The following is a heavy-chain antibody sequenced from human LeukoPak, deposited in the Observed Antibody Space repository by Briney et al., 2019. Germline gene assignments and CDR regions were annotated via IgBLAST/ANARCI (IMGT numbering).Heavy chain of an antibody. Sequence: GGSLRLSCAASGFTFSSYSVNWVRQAPGKGLEWVSYISSSRSYIYYADSVKGRFTISRDNAKNSLYLQMNSLRAEDTAVYYCARDRLIGSWGQGTLVTVSS. V-gene: IGHV3-21*01. CDR1: GFTFSSYS. J-gene: IGHJ4*02. CDR2: ISSSRSYI. D-gene: IGHD1-26*01. CDR3: ARDRLIGS.